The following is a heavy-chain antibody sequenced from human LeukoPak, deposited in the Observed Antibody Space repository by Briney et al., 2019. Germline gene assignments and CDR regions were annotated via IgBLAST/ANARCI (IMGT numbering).Heavy chain of an antibody. Sequence: GGSLRLSCAAPGFTFSSYEMNWVRQAPGKGLEWVSYISSSGSTIYYADSVKGRFTISRDNAKNSLYLQMNSLRAEDTAVYYCASSYYDFWSGYSLSYYFDYWGQGTLVTVSS. V-gene: IGHV3-48*03. CDR2: ISSSGSTI. J-gene: IGHJ4*02. CDR3: ASSYYDFWSGYSLSYYFDY. D-gene: IGHD3-3*01. CDR1: GFTFSSYE.